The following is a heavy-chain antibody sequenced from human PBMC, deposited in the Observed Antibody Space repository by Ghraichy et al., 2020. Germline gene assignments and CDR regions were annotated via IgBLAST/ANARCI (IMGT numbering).Heavy chain of an antibody. CDR1: GFTFINYN. CDR2: ISSSSNFI. V-gene: IGHV3-21*01. D-gene: IGHD2/OR15-2a*01. CDR3: ARVPQYYPGPRDTFDM. Sequence: GGSLRLSCAASGFTFINYNMNWVRQAPGKGLDWVSSISSSSNFIYYADSMKGRITISRDNAKNSLYLQMNSLRAEDTAVYYCARVPQYYPGPRDTFDMWGQGTMVTVSS. J-gene: IGHJ3*02.